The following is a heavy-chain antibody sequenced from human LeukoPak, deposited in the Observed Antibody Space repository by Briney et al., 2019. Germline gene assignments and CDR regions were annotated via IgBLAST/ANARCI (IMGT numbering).Heavy chain of an antibody. J-gene: IGHJ4*02. CDR2: VYYNGST. CDR1: GGSISTNNYF. V-gene: IGHV4-39*07. D-gene: IGHD4-17*01. CDR3: ARATLYDYGSFIDY. Sequence: PSGTLSLTCTVSGGSISTNNYFWDWIRQPPGKGLEWIGSVYYNGSTYYNPSLKSPVSISVDTSKNQFSLKLSSVTAADTAVYYCARATLYDYGSFIDYWGQGTLVTVSS.